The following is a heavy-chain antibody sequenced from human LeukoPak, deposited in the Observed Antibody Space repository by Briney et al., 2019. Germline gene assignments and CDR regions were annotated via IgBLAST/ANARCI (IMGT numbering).Heavy chain of an antibody. D-gene: IGHD3-9*01. CDR2: IYTSGST. CDR3: ARQTRNYDILTGYYEHDAFDI. J-gene: IGHJ3*02. V-gene: IGHV4-4*07. CDR1: GGSISSYY. Sequence: SETLSLTCTVSGGSISSYYWSWIRQPAGKGLEWIGRIYTSGSTNYNPSLKSRVTMSVDTSKNQFSLKLSSVTAADTAVYYCARQTRNYDILTGYYEHDAFDIWGQGTMVTVSS.